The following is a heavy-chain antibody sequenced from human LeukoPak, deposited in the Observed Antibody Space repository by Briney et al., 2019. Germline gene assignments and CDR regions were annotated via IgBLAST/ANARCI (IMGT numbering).Heavy chain of an antibody. CDR2: IYYSGST. CDR1: GGSISSSSYY. CDR3: ARVSSRWYYYYYYMDV. J-gene: IGHJ6*03. D-gene: IGHD3-10*01. Sequence: SETLSLTCTVSGGSISSSSYYWGWIRQPPGKGLEWIGSIYYSGSTYYNPSLKSRVTISVDTSKNQFSLKLSSVTAADTAVYYCARVSSRWYYYYYYMDVWGKGTTVTVSS. V-gene: IGHV4-39*07.